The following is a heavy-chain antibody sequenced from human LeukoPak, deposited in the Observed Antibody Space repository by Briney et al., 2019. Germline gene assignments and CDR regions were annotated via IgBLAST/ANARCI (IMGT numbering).Heavy chain of an antibody. CDR2: ISMNGGEK. CDR1: GFTFTSYW. D-gene: IGHD6-13*01. J-gene: IGHJ4*01. Sequence: GGSVRLCRGVSGFTFTSYWMNWVRQAPGKGLERVASISMNGGEKSYVDSVKGRFTISGDNAKNSLYLQLSSLRAEDTAVYYCARDGAAAGLYFDLWGQGTLVTVSS. CDR3: ARDGAAAGLYFDL. V-gene: IGHV3-7*01.